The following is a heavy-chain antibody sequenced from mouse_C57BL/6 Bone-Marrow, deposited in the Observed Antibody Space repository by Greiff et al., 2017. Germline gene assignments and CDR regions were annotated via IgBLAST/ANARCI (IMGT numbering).Heavy chain of an antibody. D-gene: IGHD2-13*01. Sequence: DVTLVESGGGLVQPGGSMKLSCVASGFTFSNYWMNWVRQSPEKGLEWVAQIRLKSDNYATHYAESVKGRFTISRDDSKSSVYLQMNNLRAEDTGIYYCTDDLFDYWGQGTTLTVSS. CDR1: GFTFSNYW. V-gene: IGHV6-3*01. J-gene: IGHJ2*01. CDR2: IRLKSDNYAT. CDR3: TDDLFDY.